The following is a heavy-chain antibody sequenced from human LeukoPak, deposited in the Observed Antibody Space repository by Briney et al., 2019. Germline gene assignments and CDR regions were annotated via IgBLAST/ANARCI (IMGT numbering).Heavy chain of an antibody. J-gene: IGHJ5*02. CDR3: AREWGYPDYP. Sequence: ASVKVSCKASGGTFSSYAISWVRQAPGQGLEWMGRIIPIFGIANCAQKFQGRVTITADKSTSTAYMELSSLRSEDTAVYYCAREWGYPDYPWGQGTLVTVSS. D-gene: IGHD5-18*01. CDR2: IIPIFGIA. V-gene: IGHV1-69*04. CDR1: GGTFSSYA.